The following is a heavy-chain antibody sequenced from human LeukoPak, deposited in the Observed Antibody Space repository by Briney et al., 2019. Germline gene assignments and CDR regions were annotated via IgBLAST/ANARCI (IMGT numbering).Heavy chain of an antibody. CDR3: ASLLRPQKPYYYYYYMDV. CDR1: GGSFSGYY. Sequence: SETLSLTCAVYGGSFSGYYWSWIRQPPGKGLEWIGEINHIGSTNYNPSLKSRVTISVDTTKNQFSLKLSSVTAADTAVYYCASLLRPQKPYYYYYYMDVWGKGTTVTISS. V-gene: IGHV4-34*01. D-gene: IGHD1-26*01. J-gene: IGHJ6*03. CDR2: INHIGST.